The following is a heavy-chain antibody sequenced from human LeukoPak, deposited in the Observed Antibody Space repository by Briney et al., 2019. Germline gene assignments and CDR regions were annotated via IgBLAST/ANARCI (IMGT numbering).Heavy chain of an antibody. Sequence: GGSLRLSCAASGFIFSSYWMHWVRQAPGKGLVWVSRINSDGSSTSYADSVKGRYTISRDNAKNTLYLQMNSLRAEDTAVYYCARRVVVPAAPYYFDYWGQGTLVTVSS. CDR1: GFIFSSYW. CDR3: ARRVVVPAAPYYFDY. CDR2: INSDGSST. V-gene: IGHV3-74*01. D-gene: IGHD2-2*01. J-gene: IGHJ4*02.